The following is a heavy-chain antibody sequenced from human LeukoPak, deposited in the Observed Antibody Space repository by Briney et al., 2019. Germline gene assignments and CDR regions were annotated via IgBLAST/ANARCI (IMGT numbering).Heavy chain of an antibody. D-gene: IGHD6-13*01. V-gene: IGHV1-46*01. CDR2: INPSGGST. Sequence: ASVKVSCKASGYTFTSYYMHWVRQAPGQGLEWMGIINPSGGSTSYAQKFQGRVTMTRDMSTSTVYMELSSLGSEDTAVYYCARDGSGMEQQLVPNYFDYWGQGTLVTVSS. J-gene: IGHJ4*02. CDR3: ARDGSGMEQQLVPNYFDY. CDR1: GYTFTSYY.